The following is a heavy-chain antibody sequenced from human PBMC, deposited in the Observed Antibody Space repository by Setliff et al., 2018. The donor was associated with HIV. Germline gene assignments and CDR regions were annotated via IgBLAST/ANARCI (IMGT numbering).Heavy chain of an antibody. CDR2: ISAAGGST. V-gene: IGHV3-23*01. CDR1: GFTFSTSA. J-gene: IGHJ6*03. Sequence: LRLSCAASGFTFSTSAMSWVRQGPGKGLEWVSVISAAGGSTYYADSVKGRFTISRDISKNTLYLQMNSLRAEDTAVYYCAKERAYNWGWDYYYHMDVWGKGTTVTVSS. CDR3: AKERAYNWGWDYYYHMDV. D-gene: IGHD1-20*01.